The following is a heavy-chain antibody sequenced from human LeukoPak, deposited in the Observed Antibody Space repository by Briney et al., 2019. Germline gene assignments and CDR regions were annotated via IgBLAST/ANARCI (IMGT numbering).Heavy chain of an antibody. V-gene: IGHV3-21*01. J-gene: IGHJ4*02. Sequence: PGGSLRLSCAASGFTFSSYSMNWVRQAPGKGLEWVSSISSSSSYIYYADSVKGRFTISRDNAKNSLYLQMNSLRAEDTAVYYCARGKRWYEYHFDYWGQGTLVTVSS. CDR2: ISSSSSYI. CDR1: GFTFSSYS. CDR3: ARGKRWYEYHFDY. D-gene: IGHD6-13*01.